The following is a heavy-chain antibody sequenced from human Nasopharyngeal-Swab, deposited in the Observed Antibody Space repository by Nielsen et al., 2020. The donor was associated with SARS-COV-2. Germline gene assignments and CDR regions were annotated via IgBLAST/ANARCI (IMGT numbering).Heavy chain of an antibody. J-gene: IGHJ6*02. V-gene: IGHV3-7*01. Sequence: WIRQPPGKGLGWVANIKEDGSEKNRVDSVKGRFTISRDNAKNSLYLQMNSLRADDTAVYYCARDTYCSGGSCYGYGMAVWGQGTTVTVSS. CDR2: IKEDGSEK. D-gene: IGHD2-15*01. CDR3: ARDTYCSGGSCYGYGMAV.